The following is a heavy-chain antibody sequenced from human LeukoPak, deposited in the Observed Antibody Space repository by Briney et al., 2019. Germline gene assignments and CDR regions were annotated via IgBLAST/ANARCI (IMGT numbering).Heavy chain of an antibody. D-gene: IGHD2-21*01. CDR3: ARGLRADS. J-gene: IGHJ4*02. CDR2: VSPDSGNT. V-gene: IGHV1-8*01. Sequence: ASVKVSCKTSGYTFVNFDINWVRQATGQGLGWMGWVSPDSGNTGYAQKFQGRVTMTRNTSINTVYMELSSLRSEDTGVYYCARGLRADSWGQGTLVTVSS. CDR1: GYTFVNFD.